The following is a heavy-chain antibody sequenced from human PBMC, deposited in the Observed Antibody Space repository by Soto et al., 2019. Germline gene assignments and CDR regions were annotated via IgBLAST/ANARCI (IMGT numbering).Heavy chain of an antibody. CDR2: ISRNGDAT. CDR1: GFNFRNYA. D-gene: IGHD2-15*01. J-gene: IGHJ4*02. CDR3: AKGEGYCSGGSCNVSPGAD. Sequence: GGSLRLSCAASGFNFRNYAMSWVRQVPGKGLEWVSAISRNGDATYYADSVKGRFTISRDNSKNTLYLQMNSLRAEDTATYLCAKGEGYCSGGSCNVSPGADWGQGTLVTVSS. V-gene: IGHV3-23*01.